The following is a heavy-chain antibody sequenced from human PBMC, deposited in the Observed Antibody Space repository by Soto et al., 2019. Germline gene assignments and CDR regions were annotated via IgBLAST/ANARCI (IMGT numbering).Heavy chain of an antibody. D-gene: IGHD5-12*01. Sequence: QVQLVQSGGELRKPGASVKVSCKAYGYTFTDNSITCVRQPTGQVLEWMGWINTDTGATRSTQKFQDRVTLTTDTSTSTAYLELTGLRSDDTAIYYCARGGGYAVDFWGQGTLVAVSS. CDR3: ARGGGYAVDF. CDR2: INTDTGAT. V-gene: IGHV1-18*01. CDR1: GYTFTDNS. J-gene: IGHJ4*02.